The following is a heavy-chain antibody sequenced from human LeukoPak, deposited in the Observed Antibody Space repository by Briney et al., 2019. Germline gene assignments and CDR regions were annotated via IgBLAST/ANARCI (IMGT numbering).Heavy chain of an antibody. V-gene: IGHV3-30*02. CDR2: IRYDGDNK. D-gene: IGHD3-16*01. Sequence: PGGSRRLSCAASGFTFSYFGMYWVRQAPGKGLEWMASIRYDGDNKYYADSVKGRFTISRDNSKNTLYLQMNSLRAEDTAVYYCAKGGPIAVFDFWGQGTLVTISS. CDR1: GFTFSYFG. CDR3: AKGGPIAVFDF. J-gene: IGHJ4*02.